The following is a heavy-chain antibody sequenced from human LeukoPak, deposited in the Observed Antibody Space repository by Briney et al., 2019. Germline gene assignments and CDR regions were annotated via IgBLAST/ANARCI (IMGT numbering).Heavy chain of an antibody. V-gene: IGHV4-61*05. Sequence: SETLSLTCTVSGGSIGTSHYYWSWIRQPPGKGLEWIGYIYYSGSTNYNPSLKSRVTISVDTSKNQFSLKLSSVTAADTAVYYCARGRGYSYGSVFRAFDIWGQGTMVTVSS. CDR2: IYYSGST. D-gene: IGHD5-18*01. CDR1: GGSIGTSHYY. J-gene: IGHJ3*02. CDR3: ARGRGYSYGSVFRAFDI.